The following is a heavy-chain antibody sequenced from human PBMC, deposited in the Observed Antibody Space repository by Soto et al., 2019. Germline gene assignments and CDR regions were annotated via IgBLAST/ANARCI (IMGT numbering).Heavy chain of an antibody. Sequence: QVQLVESGGGLVKPGGSLRLSCAASGFTFSDYYMSWIRQAPGKGLEWVSYISISSSYTNYADSVKGRFTISRDNAKNSLYLQMNSLRADDTAVYYCARDHHRYSGYDYVDYWGQGTLVTVSS. V-gene: IGHV3-11*05. CDR2: ISISSSYT. D-gene: IGHD5-12*01. CDR3: ARDHHRYSGYDYVDY. J-gene: IGHJ4*02. CDR1: GFTFSDYY.